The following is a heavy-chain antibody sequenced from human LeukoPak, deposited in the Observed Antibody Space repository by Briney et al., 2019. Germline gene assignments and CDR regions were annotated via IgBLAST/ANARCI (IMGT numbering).Heavy chain of an antibody. V-gene: IGHV1-18*01. CDR1: GYTFTSYG. CDR2: ISAYNGNT. D-gene: IGHD3-3*01. J-gene: IGHJ6*03. Sequence: ASVKVSCKASGYTFTSYGISWVRQTPGQGLERMGWISAYNGNTNYAQKLQGRVTMTTDTSTSTAYMELRSLRSDDTAVYYCARNLNYDFWSGYYFYYYYYYMDVWGKGTTVTVSS. CDR3: ARNLNYDFWSGYYFYYYYYYMDV.